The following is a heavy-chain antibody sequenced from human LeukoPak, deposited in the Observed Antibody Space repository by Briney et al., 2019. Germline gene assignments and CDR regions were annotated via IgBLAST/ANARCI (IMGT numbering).Heavy chain of an antibody. V-gene: IGHV4-61*02. CDR1: GGSISSGSYY. Sequence: SQTLSLTCPVSGGSISSGSYYWSWIRQPAGKGLEWIGRIYSSGTTNYNPSLKSRVTISVDTSKNQFSLKLTSVTAADTAVYYCARKFDSWGQGTLVTVSS. J-gene: IGHJ4*02. CDR3: ARKFDS. CDR2: IYSSGTT.